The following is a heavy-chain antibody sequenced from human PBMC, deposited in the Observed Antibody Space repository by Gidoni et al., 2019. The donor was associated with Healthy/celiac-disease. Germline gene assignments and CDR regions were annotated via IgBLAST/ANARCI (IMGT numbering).Heavy chain of an antibody. CDR2: IYYSGST. Sequence: QLQLQESGPGLVKPSETLSLTCTVSGGSISSSSYYWGWIRQPPGKGLEWIGSIYYSGSTYYNPSLKSRVTISVDTSKNQFSLKLSSVTAADTAVYYCASLYRVEMATIEAFDIWGQGTMVTVSS. J-gene: IGHJ3*02. CDR1: GGSISSSSYY. D-gene: IGHD5-12*01. V-gene: IGHV4-39*01. CDR3: ASLYRVEMATIEAFDI.